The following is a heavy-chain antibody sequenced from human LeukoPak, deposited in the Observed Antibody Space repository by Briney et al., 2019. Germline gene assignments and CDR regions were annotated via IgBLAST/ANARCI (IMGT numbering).Heavy chain of an antibody. Sequence: GGSLRPSCAASGFTFSSYSMNWVRQAPGKGLEWVSSISSSSSYIYYADSVKGRFTISRDNAKNSLYLQMNSLRAEDTAVYYCARAPRDSSGWYPFDYWGQGTLVTVSS. CDR1: GFTFSSYS. J-gene: IGHJ4*02. CDR3: ARAPRDSSGWYPFDY. V-gene: IGHV3-21*04. D-gene: IGHD6-19*01. CDR2: ISSSSSYI.